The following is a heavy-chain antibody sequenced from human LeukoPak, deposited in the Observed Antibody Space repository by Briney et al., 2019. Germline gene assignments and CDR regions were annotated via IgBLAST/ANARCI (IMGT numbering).Heavy chain of an antibody. CDR1: GFTFSSYA. J-gene: IGHJ4*02. D-gene: IGHD1-26*01. Sequence: GGSLRLSCAASGFTFSSYAMNWVRQAPGKGLEWVSFISGSGDTPYYADSVKGRFTTSRDNSKNTLYLQMNSLRAEDTAVYYCAKSRGESRGASNYWGQGTLVTVSS. V-gene: IGHV3-23*01. CDR2: ISGSGDTP. CDR3: AKSRGESRGASNY.